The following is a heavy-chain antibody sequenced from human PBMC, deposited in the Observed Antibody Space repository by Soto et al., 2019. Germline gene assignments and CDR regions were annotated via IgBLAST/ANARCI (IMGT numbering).Heavy chain of an antibody. J-gene: IGHJ4*02. D-gene: IGHD3-22*01. CDR3: ARLYYYDTRGYYYVEDY. CDR2: ISAYNGNT. V-gene: IGHV1-18*01. CDR1: GYTFTRYA. Sequence: ASVKVSCKASGYTFTRYAISWVRQAPGQGLEWMGWISAYNGNTNYAQKLQGRVTMTTDTSTGTAYMELRGLRSDDTAVYYCARLYYYDTRGYYYVEDYWGQGTLVTSPQ.